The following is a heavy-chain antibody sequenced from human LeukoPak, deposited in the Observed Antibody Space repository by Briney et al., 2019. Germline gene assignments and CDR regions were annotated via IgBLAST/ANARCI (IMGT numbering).Heavy chain of an antibody. V-gene: IGHV4-38-2*01. D-gene: IGHD6-13*01. CDR3: ARVGRGYSSSWYVGYYYYMDV. CDR2: IYHSGST. Sequence: PSETLSLTCAVSGYSISSGYYWGWIRQPPGKGLEWIGSIYHSGSTYYNPSLKSRVTISVDTSKNQFSLKLSSVTAADTAVYYCARVGRGYSSSWYVGYYYYMDVWGKGTTVTVSS. J-gene: IGHJ6*03. CDR1: GYSISSGYY.